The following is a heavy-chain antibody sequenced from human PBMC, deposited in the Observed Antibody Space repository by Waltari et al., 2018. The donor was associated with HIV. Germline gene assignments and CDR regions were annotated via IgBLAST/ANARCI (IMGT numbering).Heavy chain of an antibody. Sequence: VQLVQSGAEVKKPGSSVRVSCKASGDTASNSAVSWGGQAPGQGLEWIGRIIPAIEIAMHTENFQGRVTINADKSTNSTYMELGGLRSEDTALYFCTLGRIDDIRSGRENLGGFDPWGPGTLVTVSS. D-gene: IGHD3-3*01. J-gene: IGHJ5*02. CDR3: TLGRIDDIRSGRENLGGFDP. V-gene: IGHV1-69*04. CDR2: IIPAIEIA. CDR1: GDTASNSA.